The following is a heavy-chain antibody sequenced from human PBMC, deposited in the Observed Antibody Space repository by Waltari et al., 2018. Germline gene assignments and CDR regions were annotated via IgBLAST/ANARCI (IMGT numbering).Heavy chain of an antibody. V-gene: IGHV4-39*02. CDR2: IYYSGRT. CDR1: GGSISSSSYY. J-gene: IGHJ2*01. CDR3: ARERLSMGGSYPGYFDL. D-gene: IGHD1-26*01. Sequence: QLQLQESGPGLVKPSETLSLTCTVSGGSISSSSYYWGWIRQPPGKGLEWIGSIYYSGRTYYNPSLKSRVTISVDTSKNQFSLKLSSVTAADTAVYYCARERLSMGGSYPGYFDLWGRGTLVTVSS.